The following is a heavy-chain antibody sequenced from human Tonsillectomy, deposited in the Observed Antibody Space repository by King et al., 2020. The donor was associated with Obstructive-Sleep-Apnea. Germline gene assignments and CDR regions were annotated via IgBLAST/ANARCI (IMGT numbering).Heavy chain of an antibody. CDR1: GFTFSNHW. CDR3: ARASGAPGLFDS. V-gene: IGHV3-74*01. D-gene: IGHD1-26*01. CDR2: IRPVGDST. Sequence: VQLVESGGDLVQPGGSLRLSCASSGFTFSNHWMHWVRHAPGKGLVWVSRIRPVGDSTSYADSVKGRFTISRDNAKSTLDLQMSALRAEDTAIYYCARASGAPGLFDSWGQGILVTVSS. J-gene: IGHJ4*02.